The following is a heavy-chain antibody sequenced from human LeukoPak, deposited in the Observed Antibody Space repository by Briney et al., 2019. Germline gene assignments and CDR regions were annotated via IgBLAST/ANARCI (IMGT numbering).Heavy chain of an antibody. D-gene: IGHD5-24*01. CDR1: GYTFTSDW. J-gene: IGHJ3*02. CDR3: ARGRWLQLDAFDI. CDR2: IYPGDSDT. V-gene: IGHV5-51*01. Sequence: GEYLKISCKGCGYTFTSDWIGWGRKMPGKGLEWIGIIYPGDSDTRYSPPFQGQVTISADRSISTAYLQWSSLRASDTAMYYCARGRWLQLDAFDIWGQGTMGTVSS.